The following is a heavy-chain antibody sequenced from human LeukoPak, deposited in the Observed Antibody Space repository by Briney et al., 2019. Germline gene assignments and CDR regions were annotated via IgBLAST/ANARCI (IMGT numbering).Heavy chain of an antibody. CDR2: IKIKTDGGTT. V-gene: IGHV3-15*01. Sequence: GGSLRLSCAASGLTFSNAWMTWVRQAPGKGLEWVGRIKIKTDGGTTDYAAPVKGRFTISRDDSKNTLYLQINSLKTEDTAVYYCTTDRQGGLDYWGQGTLVTVSS. J-gene: IGHJ4*02. CDR3: TTDRQGGLDY. CDR1: GLTFSNAW.